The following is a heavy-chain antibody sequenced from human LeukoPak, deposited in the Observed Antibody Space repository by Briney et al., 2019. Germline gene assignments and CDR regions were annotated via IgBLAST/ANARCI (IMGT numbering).Heavy chain of an antibody. J-gene: IGHJ6*02. CDR1: GGTFSSYA. V-gene: IGHV1-69*13. D-gene: IGHD2-15*01. Sequence: GASVKVSCKASGGTFSSYAISWVRQAPGQGLEWMGGIIPIFGTANYAQEFQGRVTITADESTSTAYMELSSLRSEDTAVYYCARVRCSGGSCYSYYYYYYGMDVWGQGTTVTVSS. CDR2: IIPIFGTA. CDR3: ARVRCSGGSCYSYYYYYYGMDV.